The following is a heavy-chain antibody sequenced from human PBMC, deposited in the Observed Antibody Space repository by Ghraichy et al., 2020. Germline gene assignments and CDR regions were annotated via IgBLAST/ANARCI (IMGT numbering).Heavy chain of an antibody. CDR2: VTVSNGDT. CDR3: ARGRTTVTSLRFLDN. D-gene: IGHD4-17*01. V-gene: IGHV1-18*01. J-gene: IGHJ2*01. Sequence: ASVKVSCKASGYTFTTHGLNWVRQAPGQGLEWMGWVTVSNGDTEYAQKFQDRVTMTADTPTNTVYMELRSLRSDDTAIYYCARGRTTVTSLRFLDNWGRGTLITVSS. CDR1: GYTFTTHG.